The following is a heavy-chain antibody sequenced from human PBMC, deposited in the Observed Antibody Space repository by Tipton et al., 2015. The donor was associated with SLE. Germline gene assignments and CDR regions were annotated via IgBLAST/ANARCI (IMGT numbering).Heavy chain of an antibody. CDR3: ALGYSSSWPPGEFDY. D-gene: IGHD6-13*01. Sequence: QSGPEVKEPGASVKLSCKASGYTFTGYYIHWVRQAPGQRLEWVGIINPRSGSPSLAQKFQGRLTMTTDTSTSTAYMELRSLRSDDTAVYYCALGYSSSWPPGEFDYWGQGTLVTVSS. V-gene: IGHV1-46*01. CDR1: GYTFTGYY. J-gene: IGHJ4*02. CDR2: INPRSGSP.